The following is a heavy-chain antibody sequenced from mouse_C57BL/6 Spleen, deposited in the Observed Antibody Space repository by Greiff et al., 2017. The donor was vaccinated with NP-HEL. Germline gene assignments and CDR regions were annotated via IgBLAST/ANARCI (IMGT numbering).Heavy chain of an antibody. CDR2: IDPSDSYT. CDR3: ARPSNPYDGYFDY. CDR1: GYTFTSYW. V-gene: IGHV1-69*01. J-gene: IGHJ2*01. D-gene: IGHD2-3*01. Sequence: QVQLQQPGAELVMPGASVKLSCKASGYTFTSYWMHWVKQRPGQGLEWIGEIDPSDSYTNYNQKFKGKSTLTVDKSSSTAYMQLSSLTSEDSAVYYCARPSNPYDGYFDYWGQGTTLTVSS.